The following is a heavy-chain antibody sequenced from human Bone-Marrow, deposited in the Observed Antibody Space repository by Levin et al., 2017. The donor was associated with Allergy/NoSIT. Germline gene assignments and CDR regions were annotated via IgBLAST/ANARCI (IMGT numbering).Heavy chain of an antibody. CDR3: VRDGGYQLLPLLSYFDY. J-gene: IGHJ4*02. CDR1: GYSIRSAYY. CDR2: VFHTGTT. D-gene: IGHD1-26*01. Sequence: ASQTLSLTCSVSGYSIRSAYYWGWIRQTPGKGLEWIGSVFHTGTTSYNPSLQSRVTMSRDTSKNHFSLQLRSVTAADTAIYYCVRDGGYQLLPLLSYFDYWGQGVLVTVSS. V-gene: IGHV4-38-2*02.